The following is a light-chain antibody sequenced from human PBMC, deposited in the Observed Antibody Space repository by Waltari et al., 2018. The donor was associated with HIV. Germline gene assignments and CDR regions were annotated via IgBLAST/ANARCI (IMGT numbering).Light chain of an antibody. J-gene: IGLJ2*01. V-gene: IGLV2-23*02. CDR1: SCDVGCYNL. Sequence: SALTQPASVSGSPGQSITISCTGTSCDVGCYNLVSWYQQHPGKAPKLMIYEVSKRPSGVSNRCSGSKSGNTASLTISGLQAEDEADYYCCSYAGSSTPVFGGGTKLTVL. CDR3: CSYAGSSTPV. CDR2: EVS.